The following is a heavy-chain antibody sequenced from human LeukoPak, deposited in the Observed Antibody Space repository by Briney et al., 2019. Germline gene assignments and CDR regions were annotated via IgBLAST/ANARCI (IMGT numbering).Heavy chain of an antibody. CDR3: ARSLVVGATYPYH. CDR1: GFTFSSFE. V-gene: IGHV3-48*03. Sequence: GGSLRLSCAASGFTFSSFEMSWVRQAPGKGLEWVSYISISGATIYYADSVKGRFTISRDNAKNSLYLQLNSLRAEDTAVYYCARSLVVGATYPYHWGQGTLVTVSS. D-gene: IGHD1-26*01. CDR2: ISISGATI. J-gene: IGHJ5*02.